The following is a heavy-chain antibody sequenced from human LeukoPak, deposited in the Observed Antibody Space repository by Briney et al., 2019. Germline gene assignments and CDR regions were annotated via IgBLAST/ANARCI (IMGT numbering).Heavy chain of an antibody. Sequence: SETLSLTSTVSGGSISSGDYYWSWIRQPPGKGLEWIGYIYFSGSTYYDSSLKSRVTISVDTSKNQFSLKLSSVTAADTAVYYCATEPYGSGTTSWFDPWGQGTLVTVSS. CDR3: ATEPYGSGTTSWFDP. CDR2: IYFSGST. CDR1: GGSISSGDYY. V-gene: IGHV4-30-4*01. J-gene: IGHJ5*02. D-gene: IGHD3-10*01.